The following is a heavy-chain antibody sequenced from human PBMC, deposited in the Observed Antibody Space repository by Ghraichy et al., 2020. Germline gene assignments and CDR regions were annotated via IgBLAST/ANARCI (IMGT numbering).Heavy chain of an antibody. D-gene: IGHD1-26*01. V-gene: IGHV3-30*18. CDR3: AKEGFSRVSDWHFDL. J-gene: IGHJ2*01. CDR1: GFTFSTYG. Sequence: LSLTCAASGFTFSTYGMHWFRQAPGKGLEWVAVISYDGSAQYYADSVKGRSTISRDNSKNTLYLQMNSLRPEDTAVYYCAKEGFSRVSDWHFDLWGRGTLVTVSS. CDR2: ISYDGSAQ.